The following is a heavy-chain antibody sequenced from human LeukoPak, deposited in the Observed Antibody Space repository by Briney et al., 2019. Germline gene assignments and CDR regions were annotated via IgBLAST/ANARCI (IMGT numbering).Heavy chain of an antibody. CDR3: AREDGWGGGYYYGMDV. D-gene: IGHD3-16*01. CDR1: GFTFSGYG. V-gene: IGHV3-33*01. Sequence: PGGSLRLSCAAPGFTFSGYGMHGVRQAPGKGLGWVPVIWYDGSNKYYADSVKGRFTISRDNSTNTLYLQMNSLRAEDTAVYYCAREDGWGGGYYYGMDVWGQGTTVTVSS. J-gene: IGHJ6*02. CDR2: IWYDGSNK.